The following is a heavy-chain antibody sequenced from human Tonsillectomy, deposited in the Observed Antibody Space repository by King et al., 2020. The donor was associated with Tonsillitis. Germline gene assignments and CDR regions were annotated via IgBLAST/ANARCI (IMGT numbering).Heavy chain of an antibody. CDR2: ISSIGGST. J-gene: IGHJ3*02. CDR1: GFTFSSYA. Sequence: QLVQSGGGLVQPGGSLRLSCSASGFTFSSYAMHWVRQAPGKGLEYVSTISSIGGSTYYADSVKGRFTISRDNSKNTLYLQMSSLRAEDTAVYYCVKDRALVTTGGGAFDIWGQGTMVTVSS. D-gene: IGHD3-16*01. V-gene: IGHV3-64D*06. CDR3: VKDRALVTTGGGAFDI.